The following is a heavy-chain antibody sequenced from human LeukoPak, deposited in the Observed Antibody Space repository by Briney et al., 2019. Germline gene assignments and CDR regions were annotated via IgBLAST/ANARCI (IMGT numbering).Heavy chain of an antibody. CDR3: ARRDYYYYGMDV. V-gene: IGHV3-43*02. CDR2: ISGYGGST. CDR1: GFTFDDYA. J-gene: IGHJ6*02. Sequence: PGGSLRLSCAASGFTFDDYAMHWVRQAAGKGLEWVSLISGYGGSTYYADSVKGRFTISRDNSKNSLYLQMNSLRTEDTALYYCARRDYYYYGMDVWGQGTTVTVSS.